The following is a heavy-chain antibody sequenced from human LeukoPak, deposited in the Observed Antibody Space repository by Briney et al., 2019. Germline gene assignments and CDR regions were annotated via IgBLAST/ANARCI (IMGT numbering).Heavy chain of an antibody. V-gene: IGHV3-21*01. CDR3: TREGPNDAFDI. CDR2: ISSSSGYI. CDR1: GFTFSGYA. J-gene: IGHJ3*02. Sequence: GGSLRLSCAASGFTFSGYAMSWVRQAPGKGLEWVSSISSSSGYIYYADSVKGRFTISRDNAKNSLFLLMNGLRAEDTAVYYCTREGPNDAFDIWGQGTMVTVSS.